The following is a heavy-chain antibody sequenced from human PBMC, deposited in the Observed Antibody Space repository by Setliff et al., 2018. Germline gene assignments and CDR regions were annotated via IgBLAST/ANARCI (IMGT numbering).Heavy chain of an antibody. CDR2: IYPGDSDT. Sequence: GESLKISCKGSGYSFTTYWIGWVRQMPGKGLEWMGIIYPGDSDTRYSPSFQGQVTISADKSINTAYLQWSSLKASDTAMYYCARTLRYGGYLLAYWGQGTLVTVSS. D-gene: IGHD5-12*01. CDR3: ARTLRYGGYLLAY. V-gene: IGHV5-51*01. CDR1: GYSFTTYW. J-gene: IGHJ4*02.